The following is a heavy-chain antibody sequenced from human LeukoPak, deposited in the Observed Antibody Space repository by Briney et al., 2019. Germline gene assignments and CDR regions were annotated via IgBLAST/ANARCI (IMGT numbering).Heavy chain of an antibody. V-gene: IGHV1-46*01. Sequence: ASVKVSCKASGYTFTSYYMHWVRQSPGQGLEWMGIINPSGGSTSYAQKFQGRVTMTRDTSTSTVYMELSSLRSEDTAVYYCIAAAGTSDDYWGQGTLVTVSS. CDR2: INPSGGST. CDR1: GYTFTSYY. J-gene: IGHJ4*02. D-gene: IGHD6-13*01. CDR3: IAAAGTSDDY.